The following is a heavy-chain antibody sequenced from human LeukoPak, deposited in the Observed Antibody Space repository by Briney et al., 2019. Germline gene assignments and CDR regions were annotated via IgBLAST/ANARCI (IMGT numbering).Heavy chain of an antibody. V-gene: IGHV4-61*02. CDR3: ARGKSGYSYGDRFDY. CDR1: GDSISSGSYY. Sequence: SETLSLTCTVSGDSISSGSYYWSWIRQPAGKGLEWIGRIYNSGTTNYNPSLKSRVTISEDASKNQFSLNLSFVTAADTAVYYCARGKSGYSYGDRFDYWGQGTLVTVSS. CDR2: IYNSGTT. D-gene: IGHD5-18*01. J-gene: IGHJ4*02.